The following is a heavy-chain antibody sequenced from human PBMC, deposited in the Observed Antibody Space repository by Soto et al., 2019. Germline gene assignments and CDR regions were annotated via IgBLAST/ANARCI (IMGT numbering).Heavy chain of an antibody. Sequence: GGSLRLSCAASGFTFKSYAVSWVRQAPGKGLEWVSVITGSGDSTYYADSVKGRFTISRDNSKNTLYLQMNSLRAEDTAVYYCAKDSRKAEIFGVVDQLGYYFDYWGQGTLVTVSS. D-gene: IGHD3-3*01. CDR1: GFTFKSYA. CDR2: ITGSGDST. CDR3: AKDSRKAEIFGVVDQLGYYFDY. V-gene: IGHV3-23*01. J-gene: IGHJ4*02.